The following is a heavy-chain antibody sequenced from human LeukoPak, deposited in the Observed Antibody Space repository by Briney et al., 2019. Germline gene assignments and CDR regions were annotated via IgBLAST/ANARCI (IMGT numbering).Heavy chain of an antibody. CDR2: ISGSGGST. V-gene: IGHV3-23*01. Sequence: PGGSLRLSXAASGFTFSNYAMSWVRQAPGKGLDWISAISGSGGSTYYADSVKGRFTISRDNSKNTLYLQMNTLRAEDTAVYYYAKDFTANYDFWSGYPHWGQGTLVTVSS. D-gene: IGHD3-3*01. CDR1: GFTFSNYA. J-gene: IGHJ4*02. CDR3: AKDFTANYDFWSGYPH.